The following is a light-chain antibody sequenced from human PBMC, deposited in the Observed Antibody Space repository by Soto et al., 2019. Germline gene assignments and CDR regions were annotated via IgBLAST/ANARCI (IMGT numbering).Light chain of an antibody. V-gene: IGKV3-20*01. CDR2: DAS. J-gene: IGKJ5*01. CDR3: QYYGNSPPIT. CDR1: QSVSSNY. Sequence: EIVLTQSPGTLSLSPGERATLSCRASQSVSSNYLAWYQQRPGQAPRLLIYDASSRATGVPDRFSGSGSGTDFTLTISRLKPEDFAVYFCQYYGNSPPITFGRGTRLEIK.